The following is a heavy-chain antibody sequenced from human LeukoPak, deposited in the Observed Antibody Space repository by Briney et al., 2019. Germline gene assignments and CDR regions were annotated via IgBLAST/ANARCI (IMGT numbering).Heavy chain of an antibody. Sequence: SETLSLTCAVYGGSFSGYYWSWIRQPPGKGLEWIGEINHSGSTNYNPSLKSRVTISVDTSKNQFSLKLSSVTAADTAVYYCARASNWNGSWFDPWGQGTLVTVSS. V-gene: IGHV4-34*01. CDR2: INHSGST. CDR1: GGSFSGYY. CDR3: ARASNWNGSWFDP. D-gene: IGHD1-20*01. J-gene: IGHJ5*02.